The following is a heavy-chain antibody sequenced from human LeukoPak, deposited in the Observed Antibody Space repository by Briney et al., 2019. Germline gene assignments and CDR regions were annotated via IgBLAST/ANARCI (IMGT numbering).Heavy chain of an antibody. CDR3: ARVKLERRPFDY. Sequence: SETLSLTCTVSGGSISSGDYYWSWIRQPLGKGLEWIGYIYYSGSTYYNPSLKSRVTISVDTSKNQFSLKLSSVTAADTAVYYCARVKLERRPFDYWGQGTLVTVSS. D-gene: IGHD1-1*01. CDR1: GGSISSGDYY. J-gene: IGHJ4*02. V-gene: IGHV4-30-4*01. CDR2: IYYSGST.